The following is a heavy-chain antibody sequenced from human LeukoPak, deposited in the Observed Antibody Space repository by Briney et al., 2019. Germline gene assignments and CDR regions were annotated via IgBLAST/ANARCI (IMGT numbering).Heavy chain of an antibody. CDR1: TFTFRNYW. Sequence: GGSLRLSCAASTFTFRNYWMSWVRQAPGKGLEWVAVISYDGSNKYYADSVKGRFTISRDNSKNTLYLQMNSLRAEDTAVYYCAKDGSVAGGFHWGQGTLVTVSS. V-gene: IGHV3-30*18. CDR3: AKDGSVAGGFH. CDR2: ISYDGSNK. D-gene: IGHD6-19*01. J-gene: IGHJ4*02.